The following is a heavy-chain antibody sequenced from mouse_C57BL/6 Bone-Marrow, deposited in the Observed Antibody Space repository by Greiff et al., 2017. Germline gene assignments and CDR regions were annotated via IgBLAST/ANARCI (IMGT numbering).Heavy chain of an antibody. D-gene: IGHD1-1*01. CDR3: TRGSSYEGYFDY. J-gene: IGHJ2*01. Sequence: QVQLQQPGAELVRPGASVTLSCKASGYTFTDYEMHWVKQTPVHGLEWIGAIDPETGGTAYNQKFKGKAILTADTSSSTAYMELRSLTSEDSAVYYCTRGSSYEGYFDYWGHGTTLTVSS. CDR1: GYTFTDYE. V-gene: IGHV1-15*01. CDR2: IDPETGGT.